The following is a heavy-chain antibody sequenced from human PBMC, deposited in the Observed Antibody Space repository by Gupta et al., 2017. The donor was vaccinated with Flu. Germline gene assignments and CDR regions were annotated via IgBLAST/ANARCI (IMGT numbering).Heavy chain of an antibody. CDR3: SYDSSGYIDY. V-gene: IGHV3-49*03. CDR1: TVADYP. CDR2: IRTTAYGGTT. J-gene: IGHJ4*02. Sequence: TVADYPMSWFRQAPGKGLEWVGFIRTTAYGGTTEYAASVKGRFTISRDDSNNIAYLQMNSLKSEDTAVYYCSYDSSGYIDYWGQGTLVTVAS. D-gene: IGHD3-22*01.